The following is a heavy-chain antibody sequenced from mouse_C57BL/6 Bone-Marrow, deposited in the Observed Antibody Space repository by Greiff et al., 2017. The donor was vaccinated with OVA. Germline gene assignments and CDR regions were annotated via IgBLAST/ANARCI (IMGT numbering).Heavy chain of an antibody. CDR1: GYTFTSYW. CDR2: IDPSDSYT. J-gene: IGHJ3*01. Sequence: VQLQQPGAELVKPGASVKLSCKASGYTFTSYWMQWVKQRPGQGLEWIGEIDPSDSYTNYNQKFKGKATLTVDTSSSTAYMQPSSLTSEDSAVYYCARSYGNYPAWFAYWGQGTLVTVSA. CDR3: ARSYGNYPAWFAY. D-gene: IGHD2-1*01. V-gene: IGHV1-50*01.